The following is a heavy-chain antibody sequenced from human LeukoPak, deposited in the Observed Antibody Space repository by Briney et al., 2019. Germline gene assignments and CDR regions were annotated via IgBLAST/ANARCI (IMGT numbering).Heavy chain of an antibody. Sequence: ASVKVCCKASGYTFTGSYMHWVRQAPGQGLEWMRWINPGGGCTSYAQKFQGRVTMTRDTSTSTVYMELSSRRFEDTALYYCARDRPQDSSSWYSLHDAFDIWGQGTMVTVSS. CDR3: ARDRPQDSSSWYSLHDAFDI. V-gene: IGHV1-46*01. J-gene: IGHJ3*02. D-gene: IGHD6-13*01. CDR1: GYTFTGSY. CDR2: INPGGGCT.